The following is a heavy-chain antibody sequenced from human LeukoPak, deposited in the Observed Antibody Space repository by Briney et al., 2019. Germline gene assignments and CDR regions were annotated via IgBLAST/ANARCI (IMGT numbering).Heavy chain of an antibody. CDR3: AGGSGTYSPDY. CDR1: RFPFSSYT. D-gene: IGHD3-16*01. J-gene: IGHJ4*02. V-gene: IGHV3-21*01. Sequence: GGSLRLSCAASRFPFSSYTMHWVRQAPGKGLEWVSSISESSNDIHYASSLNGRFTISRDNAKKSLFLQMNSLRVEDTAVYYCAGGSGTYSPDYWGQGTLVTVSS. CDR2: ISESSNDI.